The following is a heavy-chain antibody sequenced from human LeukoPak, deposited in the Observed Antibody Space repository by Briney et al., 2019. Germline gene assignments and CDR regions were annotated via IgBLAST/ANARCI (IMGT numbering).Heavy chain of an antibody. CDR3: ARGWGYCSSTSCYHFDY. D-gene: IGHD2-2*01. J-gene: IGHJ4*02. V-gene: IGHV3-21*01. CDR1: GFTFSSYS. Sequence: PGGSLRLSCAASGFTFSSYSMNWVRQAPGKGLEWVSSISSSSSYIYYADSVKGRFTISRDNAKNSLYLQMNSLRAEDTAVYYCARGWGYCSSTSCYHFDYWGQGTLVTVSS. CDR2: ISSSSSYI.